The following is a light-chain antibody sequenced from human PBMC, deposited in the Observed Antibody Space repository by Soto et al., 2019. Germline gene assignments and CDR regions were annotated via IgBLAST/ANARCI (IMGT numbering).Light chain of an antibody. CDR1: QSVLDISYNKSY. CDR2: WAS. Sequence: DIVMTQSPDSLAVSLGERATFNCKSSQSVLDISYNKSYLAWYQQKPGQPPKQLIYWASTRESGVPDRFSGSGSGTDFTLTINSLQAEDVAVYYCQQYFDTPRTFGQGTKVEIK. V-gene: IGKV4-1*01. J-gene: IGKJ1*01. CDR3: QQYFDTPRT.